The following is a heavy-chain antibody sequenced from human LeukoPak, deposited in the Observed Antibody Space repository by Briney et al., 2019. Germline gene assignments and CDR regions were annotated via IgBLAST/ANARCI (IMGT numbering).Heavy chain of an antibody. D-gene: IGHD6-19*01. V-gene: IGHV4-39*07. CDR3: ARRRWLDTFDY. CDR2: INHSGST. J-gene: IGHJ4*02. Sequence: PSETLSLTCTVSGASISSGSYSWSWIRQPPGKGLEWIGEINHSGSTNYNPSLKSRVTISVDTSKNQFSLKLSSVTAADTAVYYCARRRWLDTFDYWGQGTLVTVSS. CDR1: GASISSGSYS.